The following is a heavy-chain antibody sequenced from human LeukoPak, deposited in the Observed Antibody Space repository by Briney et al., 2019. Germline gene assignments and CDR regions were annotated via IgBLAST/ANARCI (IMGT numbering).Heavy chain of an antibody. J-gene: IGHJ4*02. Sequence: SETLSLTCTVSGGSISSYYWSWIRQPAGKGLEWIGYIYYSGITNYNPSLKSRVTISVDTSKNQFSLKLSSVTAADTAVYYCARDYGDYFDYWGQGTLVTVSS. CDR3: ARDYGDYFDY. V-gene: IGHV4-59*01. CDR1: GGSISSYY. D-gene: IGHD4-17*01. CDR2: IYYSGIT.